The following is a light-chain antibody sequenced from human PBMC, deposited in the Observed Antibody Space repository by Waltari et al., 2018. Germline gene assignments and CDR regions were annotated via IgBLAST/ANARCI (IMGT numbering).Light chain of an antibody. CDR2: WAS. CDR1: QSVLYSANNKNY. CDR3: QQYTNWPLT. V-gene: IGKV4-1*01. Sequence: DIVMTQSPDSLAMSLGERATINCKSSQSVLYSANNKNYLAWYQQKPGQPPNLLIYWASARESGVPDRFSGSGSGTDFTLTISSLQAEDVAVYYCQQYTNWPLTFGGGTKVEI. J-gene: IGKJ4*01.